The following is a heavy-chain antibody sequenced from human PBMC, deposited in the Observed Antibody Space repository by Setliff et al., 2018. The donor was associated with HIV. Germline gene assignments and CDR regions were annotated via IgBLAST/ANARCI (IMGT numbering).Heavy chain of an antibody. V-gene: IGHV4-59*11. CDR3: AREIGITKSPYWYFDL. CDR2: IYSSGST. J-gene: IGHJ2*01. CDR1: GASISSHY. Sequence: PSETLSLTCTVSGASISSHYWTWIRQPPGKGLEWIGSIYSSGSTNYNPSLKSRLTISLDTSENQLSLKFNSVTAAGTAVYFCAREIGITKSPYWYFDLWGRGTLVTVSS. D-gene: IGHD2-21*01.